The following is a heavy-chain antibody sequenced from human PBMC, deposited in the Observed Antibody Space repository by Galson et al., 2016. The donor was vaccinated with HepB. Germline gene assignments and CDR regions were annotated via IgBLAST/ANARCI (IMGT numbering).Heavy chain of an antibody. CDR2: TFYRSNWRN. CDR1: GDSVSSNSAG. CDR3: ARSYLLGRGFGW. V-gene: IGHV6-1*01. J-gene: IGHJ4*02. Sequence: CAISGDSVSSNSAGWNWIRQSPSRGLEWLGRTFYRSNWRNDYAESVKSRISINPDTSKNQFSLHLNSVTPEDTAVYYCARSYLLGRGFGWWGQGTLVTVSS. D-gene: IGHD7-27*01.